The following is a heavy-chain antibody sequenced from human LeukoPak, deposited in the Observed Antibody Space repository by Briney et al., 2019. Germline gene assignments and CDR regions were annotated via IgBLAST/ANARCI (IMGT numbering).Heavy chain of an antibody. CDR1: GGSISSGDYY. CDR3: ARGHYTGLEWSADAFDI. J-gene: IGHJ3*02. V-gene: IGHV4-61*08. Sequence: SGTLSLTCTVSGGSISSGDYYWSWIRQPPGKGLEWIGYIYYSGSTNYNPSLKSRVTISVDTSKNQFSLKLSSVTAADTAVYYCARGHYTGLEWSADAFDIWGQGTMVTVSS. CDR2: IYYSGST. D-gene: IGHD3-3*01.